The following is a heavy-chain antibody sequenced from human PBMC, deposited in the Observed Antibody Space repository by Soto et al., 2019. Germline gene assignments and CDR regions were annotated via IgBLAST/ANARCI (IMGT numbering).Heavy chain of an antibody. CDR2: INNDGSTT. J-gene: IGHJ6*02. CDR3: ASQGLYYYGLDV. V-gene: IGHV3-74*01. CDR1: GFPFSTYW. Sequence: LRLSCAASGFPFSTYWMHWVRQALGKGPVWVSRINNDGSTTRYADSVKGRFTISRDNAKNTLYLQMNSLRAEDTAVYYCASQGLYYYGLDVWGQGTTVTVYS.